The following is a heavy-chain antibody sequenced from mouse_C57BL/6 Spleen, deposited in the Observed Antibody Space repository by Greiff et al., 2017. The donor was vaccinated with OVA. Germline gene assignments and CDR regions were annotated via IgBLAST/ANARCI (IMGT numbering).Heavy chain of an antibody. Sequence: EVHLVESGGGLVQPGGSMKLSCVASGFTFSNYWMNWVRQSPGKGLEWVAQIRLKSDNYATNYAESVKGRFTISRDDSKSSVYLQMNNLRAEDTGIYYCTSNGDWDWYWGQGTTLTVSS. CDR1: GFTFSNYW. CDR2: IRLKSDNYAT. J-gene: IGHJ2*01. CDR3: TSNGDWDWY. V-gene: IGHV6-3*01. D-gene: IGHD4-1*01.